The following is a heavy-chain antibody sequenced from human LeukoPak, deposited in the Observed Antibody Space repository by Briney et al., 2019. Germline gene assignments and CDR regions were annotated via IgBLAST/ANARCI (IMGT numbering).Heavy chain of an antibody. D-gene: IGHD4-17*01. Sequence: SQTLSLTCTVSGGSISSGSYYWSWIRQPAGKGLEWIGRIYTSGSTNYNPSLKSRVTISVDTSKNQFSLKLISVTAADTAVYYCARASFGDYSAEYFHHWGQGTLVTVSS. CDR3: ARASFGDYSAEYFHH. CDR1: GGSISSGSYY. CDR2: IYTSGST. V-gene: IGHV4-61*02. J-gene: IGHJ1*01.